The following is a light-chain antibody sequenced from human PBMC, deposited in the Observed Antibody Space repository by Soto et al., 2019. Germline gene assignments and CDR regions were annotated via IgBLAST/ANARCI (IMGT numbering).Light chain of an antibody. CDR2: GAS. CDR3: LQYHNLWA. J-gene: IGKJ1*01. V-gene: IGKV3D-7*01. Sequence: ESVRTHSPATLSLSPGERATLSCRASQSVSSSYLSWYQQKPGQAPRLLIYGASTRATGIPARFSGSGSGTDFTLTISSLQSEDFTVYSCLQYHNLWAFGQGTK. CDR1: QSVSSSY.